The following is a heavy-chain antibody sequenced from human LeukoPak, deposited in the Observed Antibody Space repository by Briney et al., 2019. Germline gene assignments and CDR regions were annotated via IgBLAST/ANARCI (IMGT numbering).Heavy chain of an antibody. V-gene: IGHV3-33*01. D-gene: IGHD3-10*01. CDR3: AIDIDTTSHYQDRDP. CDR1: GFIFRNYG. J-gene: IGHJ5*02. CDR2: LWADGSKK. Sequence: GGSLRLSCAASGFIFRNYGMHWVRQAPGKGLEWVAVLWADGSKKYYIDSVKGRFTVSRDVSRNTLYLQMDSLRAEDTAIYYCAIDIDTTSHYQDRDPWGQGTLVTVSS.